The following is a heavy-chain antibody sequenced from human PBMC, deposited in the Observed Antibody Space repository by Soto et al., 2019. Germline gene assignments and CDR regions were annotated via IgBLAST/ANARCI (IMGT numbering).Heavy chain of an antibody. Sequence: ASVKVSCKTSGYIFTSYGIGWARQAPGQGLEWMGWINTYNGKTNYAQNLQGRVTLTTDTSTSTAYMELRSLRSNDTAIYYRAMGDVKVTPSPQAFWGKGTTVTVSS. CDR1: GYIFTSYG. CDR3: AMGDVKVTPSPQAF. J-gene: IGHJ6*04. D-gene: IGHD3-16*01. V-gene: IGHV1-18*01. CDR2: INTYNGKT.